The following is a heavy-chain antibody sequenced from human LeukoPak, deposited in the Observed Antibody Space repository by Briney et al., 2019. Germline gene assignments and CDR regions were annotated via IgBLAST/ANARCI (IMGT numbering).Heavy chain of an antibody. CDR3: ARDPRDGMYYDFWSGGYYYYRDV. J-gene: IGHJ6*03. CDR2: INPSGGST. V-gene: IGHV1-46*01. Sequence: GASVKVSCKASGYTFTSYYMHWVRQAPGQGLEWMGIINPSGGSTSYAQKFQGRVTMTRDMSTSTVYMELSSLRSEDTAVYYCARDPRDGMYYDFWSGGYYYYRDVWGKGTTVTVSS. CDR1: GYTFTSYY. D-gene: IGHD3-3*01.